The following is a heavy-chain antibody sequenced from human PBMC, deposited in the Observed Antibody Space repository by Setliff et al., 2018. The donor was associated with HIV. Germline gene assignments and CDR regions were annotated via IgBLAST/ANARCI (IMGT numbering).Heavy chain of an antibody. CDR2: IKQDGSEK. D-gene: IGHD4-17*01. Sequence: PGGSLRLSCAASGFTFSSYWMSWVRQAPGKGLEWVANIKQDGSEKYYVDSVKGRFTISRDTSKNTLFLQMNSLRDDDTALYYCARGHYGEWGQGTLVTVSS. CDR1: GFTFSSYW. CDR3: ARGHYGE. V-gene: IGHV3-7*03. J-gene: IGHJ4*02.